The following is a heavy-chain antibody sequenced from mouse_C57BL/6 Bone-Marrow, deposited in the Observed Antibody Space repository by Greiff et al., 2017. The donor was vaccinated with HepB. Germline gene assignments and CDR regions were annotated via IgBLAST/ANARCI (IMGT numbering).Heavy chain of an antibody. CDR1: GYTFTSYW. CDR3: TRFPHYYYGSSPYAMDY. V-gene: IGHV1-5*01. CDR2: IYPGNSDT. D-gene: IGHD1-1*01. J-gene: IGHJ4*01. Sequence: VQLQQSGTVLARPGASVKMSCKTSGYTFTSYWMHWVKQRPGQGLEWIGAIYPGNSDTSYNQKFKGKAKLTAVTSASTAYMELSSLTNEDSAVYYCTRFPHYYYGSSPYAMDYWGQGTSVTVSS.